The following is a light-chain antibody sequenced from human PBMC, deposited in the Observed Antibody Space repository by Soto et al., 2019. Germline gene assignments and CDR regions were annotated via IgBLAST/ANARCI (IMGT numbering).Light chain of an antibody. CDR2: YDT. J-gene: IGLJ2*01. CDR3: QVWDSSSDQMI. CDR1: NIGSES. V-gene: IGLV3-21*04. Sequence: SYELTQPPSVSVAPGKTARLTCGGNNIGSESVHWYQQKPGQAPVLVIYYDTDRPSGIPERFSGSNSGNTATLSISRVEAGDEADYYCQVWDSSSDQMIFGGGTKVTVL.